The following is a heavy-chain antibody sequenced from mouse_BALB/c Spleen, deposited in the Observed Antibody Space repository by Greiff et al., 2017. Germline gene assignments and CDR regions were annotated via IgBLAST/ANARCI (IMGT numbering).Heavy chain of an antibody. J-gene: IGHJ3*01. V-gene: IGHV5-6*01. D-gene: IGHD2-4*01. CDR3: TREGDYGGRTVRFAY. Sequence: EVQLVESGGDLVKPGGSLKLSCAASGFTFSSYGMSWVRQTPDKRLEWVATISSGGSYTYYPDSVKGRFTISRDNAKNTLYLQMSSLKSEDTAMYYCTREGDYGGRTVRFAYWGQGTLVTVSA. CDR1: GFTFSSYG. CDR2: ISSGGSYT.